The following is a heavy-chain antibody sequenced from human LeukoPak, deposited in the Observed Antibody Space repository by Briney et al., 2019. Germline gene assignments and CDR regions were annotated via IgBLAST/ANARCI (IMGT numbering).Heavy chain of an antibody. V-gene: IGHV1-3*01. CDR3: AREMVRGVFDH. D-gene: IGHD3-10*01. CDR2: INAGNGNT. CDR1: GYTFTSYA. Sequence: ASVKVSCKASGYTFTSYAMHWVRQAPGQRLEWTGWINAGNGNTKYSQKFQGRVTITRDTSASTAYMELSSLRSEDTAVYYCAREMVRGVFDHWGQGTLVTVSS. J-gene: IGHJ4*02.